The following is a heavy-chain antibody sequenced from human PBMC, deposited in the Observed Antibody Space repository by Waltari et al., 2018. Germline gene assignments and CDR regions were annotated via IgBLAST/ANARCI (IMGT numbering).Heavy chain of an antibody. CDR1: GGSFSGYY. CDR3: ARRKYSSSWVVDY. Sequence: QVQLQQWGAGLLKPSETLSLTCAVYGGSFSGYYWSWIRQPPGKGLEWIGEINHSGSTNSNPSLKRRVTISVDTAKNQFSLKLSSVTAADTAVYYCARRKYSSSWVVDYWGQGTLVTVSS. V-gene: IGHV4-34*01. J-gene: IGHJ4*02. D-gene: IGHD6-6*01. CDR2: INHSGST.